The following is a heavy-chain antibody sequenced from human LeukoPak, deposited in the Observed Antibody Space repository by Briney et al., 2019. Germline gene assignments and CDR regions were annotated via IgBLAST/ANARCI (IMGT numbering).Heavy chain of an antibody. Sequence: SQTLSLTCTVSGGSISSGDYYWSWIRQPPGKGLEWIGYIYYSGSTYHNPSLKSRVTISVDTSKNQFSLKLSSVTAADTAVYYCARVYYDILTGYFFDYWGQGTLVTVSS. J-gene: IGHJ4*02. V-gene: IGHV4-30-4*01. D-gene: IGHD3-9*01. CDR1: GGSISSGDYY. CDR2: IYYSGST. CDR3: ARVYYDILTGYFFDY.